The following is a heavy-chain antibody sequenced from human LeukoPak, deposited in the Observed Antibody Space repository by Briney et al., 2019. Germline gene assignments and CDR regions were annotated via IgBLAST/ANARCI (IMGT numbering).Heavy chain of an antibody. CDR1: GFTFSSYE. V-gene: IGHV3-48*01. Sequence: GGSLRLSCAASGFTFSSYEMNWVRQAPGKGLEWDSHISTGSSTIYYADSVKGRFTISRDNAKNSLYLQMNSLRAEDTAVYYCARDFAGWGYFDLWGRGTQVTVSS. D-gene: IGHD3-9*01. J-gene: IGHJ2*01. CDR3: ARDFAGWGYFDL. CDR2: ISTGSSTI.